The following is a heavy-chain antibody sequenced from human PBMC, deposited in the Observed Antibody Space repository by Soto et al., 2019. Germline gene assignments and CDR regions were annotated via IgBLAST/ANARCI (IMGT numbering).Heavy chain of an antibody. Sequence: QVQLVESGGGLVKPGGSLRLSCAASGFTFSDYDMSWIRQAQGKGLEWVSFVSSSGTTIYYADSVKGRFTISRDNAKNSLYLQMNSLRAEDTAVYYCARMGPRAARPSYWGQGTLVTVSS. CDR2: VSSSGTTI. CDR1: GFTFSDYD. CDR3: ARMGPRAARPSY. D-gene: IGHD6-6*01. V-gene: IGHV3-11*01. J-gene: IGHJ4*02.